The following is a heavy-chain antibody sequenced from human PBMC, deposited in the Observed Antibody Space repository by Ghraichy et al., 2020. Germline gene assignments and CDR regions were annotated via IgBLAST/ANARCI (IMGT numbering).Heavy chain of an antibody. Sequence: GSLRLSCVGSGFTLSNYGMNWVRQSPGKGLEWVSYITSRSSRIFYADSVKGRFTVSRDSAKNSLSLQMNSLRDEDTAVYYCARASMVVRFYYYDGMDVWGQGTTVTVSS. CDR2: ITSRSSRI. J-gene: IGHJ6*02. D-gene: IGHD2-15*01. CDR3: ARASMVVRFYYYDGMDV. CDR1: GFTLSNYG. V-gene: IGHV3-48*02.